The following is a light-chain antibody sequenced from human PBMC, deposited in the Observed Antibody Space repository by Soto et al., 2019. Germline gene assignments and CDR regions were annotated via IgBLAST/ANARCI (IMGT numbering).Light chain of an antibody. Sequence: DIQLTQSPSSLSASVGDRVTITCRASQSISSYLNWYQQKPGKVPRLLIYTASSLQSGVPSRFSGGGSGTDFTLTISSLLPEDVATYYCQQSYITPWTFGQGTKVEI. J-gene: IGKJ1*01. CDR1: QSISSY. CDR2: TAS. V-gene: IGKV1-39*01. CDR3: QQSYITPWT.